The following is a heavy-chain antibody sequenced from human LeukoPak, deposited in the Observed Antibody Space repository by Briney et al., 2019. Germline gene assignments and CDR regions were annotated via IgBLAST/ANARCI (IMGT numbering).Heavy chain of an antibody. Sequence: QSGGSLRLSCAASGFSVSNYYMSWVRQAPGKGPEWVSVIYSDGSTFYADSVKGRFIISRDNSKNTLYLQMNSLRAEDTAVYYCAGSSGWGQFGYWGQGTLVTVSS. CDR2: IYSDGST. CDR1: GFSVSNYY. D-gene: IGHD6-19*01. V-gene: IGHV3-66*01. CDR3: AGSSGWGQFGY. J-gene: IGHJ4*02.